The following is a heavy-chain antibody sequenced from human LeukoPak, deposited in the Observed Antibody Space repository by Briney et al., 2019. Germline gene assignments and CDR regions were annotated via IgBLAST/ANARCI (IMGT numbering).Heavy chain of an antibody. Sequence: QAGGSLRLSCAASGFTFSSYAMSWVRQAPGKGLEWVSAISGSGGTTYYADSVKGRFTISRDNSKSTLYVQMSSLKSEDTAVYYCTTGSATGTGSGYWGQGTLVTVSS. V-gene: IGHV3-23*01. CDR2: ISGSGGTT. J-gene: IGHJ4*02. D-gene: IGHD6-13*01. CDR3: TTGSATGTGSGY. CDR1: GFTFSSYA.